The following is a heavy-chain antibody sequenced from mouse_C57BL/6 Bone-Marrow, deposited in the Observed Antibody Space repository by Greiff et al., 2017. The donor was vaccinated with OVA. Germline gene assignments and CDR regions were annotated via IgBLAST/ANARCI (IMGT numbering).Heavy chain of an antibody. V-gene: IGHV7-1*01. J-gene: IGHJ1*03. CDR2: SRNKANDYTT. CDR3: AREGGFWYCDV. CDR1: GFTFSDFY. Sequence: EVKLMESGGGLVQSGRSLRLSCATSGFTFSDFYMEWVRQAPGKGLEWIAASRNKANDYTTEYSASVKGRFIVSRDTSQSILYLQMNALRAEDTAIYYCAREGGFWYCDVWGTGTTVTVSS.